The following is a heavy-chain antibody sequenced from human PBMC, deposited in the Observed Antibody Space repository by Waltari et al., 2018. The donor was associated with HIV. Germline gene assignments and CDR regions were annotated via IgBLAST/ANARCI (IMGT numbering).Heavy chain of an antibody. Sequence: QVQLRQWGAGLLKPSETLSLTCAVYGGSFGGSYWSWIRQPPGKGLEWIGEINHIGSTNSHPSPKSRVTISVATSKNQFSLNLTSVTAADTSVFYCARARLVSRGQYCSTTSCLPHYYYYYGMDVWGQGTTVTVSS. J-gene: IGHJ6*02. CDR1: GGSFGGSY. CDR3: ARARLVSRGQYCSTTSCLPHYYYYYGMDV. V-gene: IGHV4-34*01. D-gene: IGHD2-2*01. CDR2: INHIGST.